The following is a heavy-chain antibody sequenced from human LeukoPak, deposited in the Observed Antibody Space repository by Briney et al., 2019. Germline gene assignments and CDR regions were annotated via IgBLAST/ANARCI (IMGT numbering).Heavy chain of an antibody. CDR1: GFTVSSNY. Sequence: PGGSLRLSCAASGFTVSSNYMSWVRQAPGKGLEWVSIIYSGGNIYYADSVKGRFTISRDNSKNTLYLQMKSLRVEDTAVYYCAGDRLGYYFDSWGQGTLVTVSS. CDR2: IYSGGNI. V-gene: IGHV3-66*02. D-gene: IGHD3-9*01. J-gene: IGHJ4*02. CDR3: AGDRLGYYFDS.